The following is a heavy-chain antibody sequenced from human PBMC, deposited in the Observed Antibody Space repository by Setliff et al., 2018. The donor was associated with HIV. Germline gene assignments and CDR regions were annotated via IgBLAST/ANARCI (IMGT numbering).Heavy chain of an antibody. V-gene: IGHV3-48*01. D-gene: IGHD7-27*01. J-gene: IGHJ6*03. CDR3: ARERRLWGGNYYYYYMDV. CDR1: GFTFSSYS. CDR2: ISSSSSTI. Sequence: PGESLKISCAASGFTFSSYSMNWVRQAPGKGLEWVSYISSSSSTIYYADSVKGRFIISRDDAKNSLYLQMNSLRAEDTAVYYCARERRLWGGNYYYYYMDVWGKGTTVTVSS.